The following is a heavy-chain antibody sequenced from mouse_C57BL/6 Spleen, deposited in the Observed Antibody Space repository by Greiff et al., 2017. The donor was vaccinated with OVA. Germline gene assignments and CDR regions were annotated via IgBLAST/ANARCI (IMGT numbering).Heavy chain of an antibody. CDR1: GYTFTSYW. J-gene: IGHJ1*03. Sequence: QVQLQQPGAELVMPGASVKLSCKASGYTFTSYWMHWVKQRPGQGLEWIGRIHPSDSDTNYNQKFKGKATLTVDKSSSTAYMQLSSLTSEDSAVYYCAMTSTIYGSSYDWYFDVWGTGTTVTVSS. CDR2: IHPSDSDT. D-gene: IGHD1-1*01. V-gene: IGHV1-74*01. CDR3: AMTSTIYGSSYDWYFDV.